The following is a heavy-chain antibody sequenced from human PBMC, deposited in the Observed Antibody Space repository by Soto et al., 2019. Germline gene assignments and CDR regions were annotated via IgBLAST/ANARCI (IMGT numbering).Heavy chain of an antibody. CDR2: ISTFKGNT. CDR3: ARTIYSSGWYYFDY. D-gene: IGHD6-19*01. Sequence: ASVNVSCNASGYTFTSYCISWLRQSPGQGLEWPGWISTFKGNTKYAQMFQGRVTVTTGTSTNTVNMELRSLRSDDTATYYCARTIYSSGWYYFDYWGQGTPVTVSS. V-gene: IGHV1-18*01. CDR1: GYTFTSYC. J-gene: IGHJ4*02.